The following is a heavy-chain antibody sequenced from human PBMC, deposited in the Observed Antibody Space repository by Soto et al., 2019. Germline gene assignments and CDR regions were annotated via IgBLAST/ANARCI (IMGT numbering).Heavy chain of an antibody. J-gene: IGHJ5*02. D-gene: IGHD2-2*01. Sequence: ASVKVSCKASGYTFTGYYMHWVRQAPGQGLEWMGWINPNSGGTNYAQKFQGWVTMTRDTSISTAYMELSRLRSDDTAVYYCAREGYCSSTSCQINWFDPWGQGTLVTVSS. CDR3: AREGYCSSTSCQINWFDP. V-gene: IGHV1-2*04. CDR2: INPNSGGT. CDR1: GYTFTGYY.